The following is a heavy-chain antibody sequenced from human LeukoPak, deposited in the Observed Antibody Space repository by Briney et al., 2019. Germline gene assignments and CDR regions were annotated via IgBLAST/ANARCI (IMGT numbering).Heavy chain of an antibody. CDR1: GFSFSSYA. CDR2: ITGRDDHT. Sequence: GGSLRLSCVVSGFSFSSYAMTWVRQAPGKGLEWVSGITGRDDHTYYADSAKGRFTISRDNFKNTVFLEMNSLRDEDTAVYYCAKGLGLAIVSTLDRWGQGTLVTVSS. V-gene: IGHV3-23*01. CDR3: AKGLGLAIVSTLDR. D-gene: IGHD1-26*01. J-gene: IGHJ5*02.